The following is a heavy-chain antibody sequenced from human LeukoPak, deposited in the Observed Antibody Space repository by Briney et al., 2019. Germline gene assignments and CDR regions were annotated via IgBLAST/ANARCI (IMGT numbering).Heavy chain of an antibody. CDR2: ISGSGGST. V-gene: IGHV3-23*01. D-gene: IGHD2-15*01. CDR3: AKDRSPDTPYYFDY. Sequence: GGSLRLSCAASGFTFSSYGMSWVRQAPGKGLEWVSAISGSGGSTYYADSVKGWFTISRDNSKNTLYLQMNSLRAEDTAVYYCAKDRSPDTPYYFDYWGQGTLVTVSS. CDR1: GFTFSSYG. J-gene: IGHJ4*02.